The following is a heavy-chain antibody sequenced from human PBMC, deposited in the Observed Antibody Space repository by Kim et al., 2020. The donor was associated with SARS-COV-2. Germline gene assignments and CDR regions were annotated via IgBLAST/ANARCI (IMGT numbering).Heavy chain of an antibody. CDR3: ARPHSGYDAGGNRLPSYYFDY. V-gene: IGHV1-3*01. J-gene: IGHJ4*02. CDR2: INAGNGNT. Sequence: ASVKVSCKASGYTFTSYAMHWVRQAPGQRLEWMGWINAGNGNTKYSQKFQGRVTITRDTSASTAYMELSSLRSEDTAVYYCARPHSGYDAGGNRLPSYYFDYWGQGTLVTVSS. CDR1: GYTFTSYA. D-gene: IGHD5-12*01.